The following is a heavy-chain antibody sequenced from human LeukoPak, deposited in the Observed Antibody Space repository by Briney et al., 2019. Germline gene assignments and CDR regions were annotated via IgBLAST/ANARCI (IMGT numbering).Heavy chain of an antibody. CDR2: ISAYNGNT. CDR3: ARARGVVPAAKNWFDP. V-gene: IGHV1-18*01. J-gene: IGHJ5*02. D-gene: IGHD2-2*01. CDR1: GYTFTSYG. Sequence: ASVKVSCKASGYTFTSYGISWVRQAPGQGLEWMGWISAYNGNTNYAQKLQGRVTMTRDTSISTAYMELSRLRSDDTAVYYCARARGVVPAAKNWFDPWGQGTLVTVSS.